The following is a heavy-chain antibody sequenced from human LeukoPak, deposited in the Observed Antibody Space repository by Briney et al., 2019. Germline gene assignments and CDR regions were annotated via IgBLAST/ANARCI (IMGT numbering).Heavy chain of an antibody. CDR3: ARGVSGYCSGGSCYYYYYMDV. CDR1: VGTFSNYA. J-gene: IGHJ6*03. V-gene: IGHV1-69*06. D-gene: IGHD2-15*01. Sequence: SVKVSCKPSVGTFSNYAISWVRQAPGQGLEWMGRIIPIFGTANYAQKFQGRVTITADKSTSTAYMELSSLRSEDTAVYYCARGVSGYCSGGSCYYYYYMDVWGKGTTVTVSS. CDR2: IIPIFGTA.